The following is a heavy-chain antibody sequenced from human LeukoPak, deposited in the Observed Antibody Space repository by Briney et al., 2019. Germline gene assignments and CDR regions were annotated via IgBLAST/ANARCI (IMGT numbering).Heavy chain of an antibody. D-gene: IGHD5-18*01. CDR2: INAGNGNT. CDR1: GYTFTSYA. Sequence: ASVKVSCKASGYTFTSYAMHWVRQAPGQRLEWMGWINAGNGNTKYSQKLQGRVTMTTDTSTSTAYMELRSLRSDDTAVYYCAREHTAMGDIWGQGTQVTVSS. J-gene: IGHJ4*02. V-gene: IGHV1-3*01. CDR3: AREHTAMGDI.